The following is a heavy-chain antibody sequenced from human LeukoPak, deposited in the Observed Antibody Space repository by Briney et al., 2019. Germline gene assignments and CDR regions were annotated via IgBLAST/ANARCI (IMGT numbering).Heavy chain of an antibody. CDR3: AKDGRDCSGGSCYSVDY. CDR1: GFTFSSYG. D-gene: IGHD2-15*01. CDR2: ISGSGGST. J-gene: IGHJ4*02. Sequence: GGSLRLSCAASGFTFSSYGMSWVRQAPGKGLEWVSAISGSGGSTYYADSVKGRFTISRDNSKNTLYLQMNSLRAEDTAVYYCAKDGRDCSGGSCYSVDYWGQGTLVTVSS. V-gene: IGHV3-23*01.